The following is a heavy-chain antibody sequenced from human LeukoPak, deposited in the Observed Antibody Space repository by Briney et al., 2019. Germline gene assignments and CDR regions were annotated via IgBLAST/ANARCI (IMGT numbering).Heavy chain of an antibody. CDR2: IKQDGSEK. J-gene: IGHJ4*02. D-gene: IGHD2-8*01. Sequence: GGSLRLSCAASGFTVRDNYMTWVRQAPGKGLEWVANIKQDGSEKYYVDSVKGRFTISRDTAKNSLYLQMNSLRAEDTAVYYCARPRGVYTYDYWGQGTLVTVSS. CDR3: ARPRGVYTYDY. V-gene: IGHV3-7*01. CDR1: GFTVRDNY.